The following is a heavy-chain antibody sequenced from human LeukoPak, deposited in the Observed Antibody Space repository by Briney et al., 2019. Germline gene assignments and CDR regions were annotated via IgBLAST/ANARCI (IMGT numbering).Heavy chain of an antibody. CDR2: IYTSGST. Sequence: PSETLSLTCTVSGASISSGSYYWSWLRQPAGKGLEWIGRIYTSGSTTYNPSLKSRVTISVDTSKNQFSLKLSSVTAADTAVYYCARAHNDPPSDAFDIWGQGTMVTVSS. J-gene: IGHJ3*02. CDR1: GASISSGSYY. CDR3: ARAHNDPPSDAFDI. D-gene: IGHD1-1*01. V-gene: IGHV4-61*02.